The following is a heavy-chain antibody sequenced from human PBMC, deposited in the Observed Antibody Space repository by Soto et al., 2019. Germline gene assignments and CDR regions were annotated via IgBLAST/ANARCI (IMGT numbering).Heavy chain of an antibody. CDR3: ARGDVGDYYGMDV. CDR2: ISSRSSYI. CDR1: GFTFSIYS. J-gene: IGHJ6*02. Sequence: EVQLVESGGGLVKPGGSLRLSCAASGFTFSIYSMNWVRQAPGKGLEWVSSISSRSSYIYYADSVKGRFTISRDNAKNSLYMQMNSLRAEDTAVYYYARGDVGDYYGMDVWGQGTTVTVSS. V-gene: IGHV3-21*01. D-gene: IGHD3-16*01.